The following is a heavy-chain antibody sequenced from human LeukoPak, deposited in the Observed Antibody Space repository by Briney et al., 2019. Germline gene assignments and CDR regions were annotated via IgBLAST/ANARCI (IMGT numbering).Heavy chain of an antibody. CDR3: ARGSRGYSYG. D-gene: IGHD5-18*01. J-gene: IGHJ4*02. CDR1: GGSVSSGSYY. Sequence: SETLSLTCTVSGGSVSSGSYYWSWIRQPPGKGLEWIGYIYYSASTNYNPSLKSRVTISVDTSNNQFSLKLSSVTAADTAVYYCARGSRGYSYGWGQGTLVTVSS. V-gene: IGHV4-61*01. CDR2: IYYSAST.